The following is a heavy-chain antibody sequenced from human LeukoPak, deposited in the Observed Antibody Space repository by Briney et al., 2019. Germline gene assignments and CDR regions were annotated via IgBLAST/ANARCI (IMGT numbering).Heavy chain of an antibody. J-gene: IGHJ3*02. CDR2: IIPIFGTA. CDR3: ARNDYDILTGYYPGAFDI. Sequence: ASVKVSCKASGGTFSSYAISWVRQAPGQGLEWMGGIIPIFGTANYAQKFQVRVTITTDESTSTAYMELSSLRSEDTAVYYCARNDYDILTGYYPGAFDIWGQGTMVTVSS. D-gene: IGHD3-9*01. V-gene: IGHV1-69*05. CDR1: GGTFSSYA.